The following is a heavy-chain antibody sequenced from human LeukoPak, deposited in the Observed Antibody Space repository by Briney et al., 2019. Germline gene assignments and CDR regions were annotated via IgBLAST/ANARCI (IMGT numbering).Heavy chain of an antibody. CDR3: ARVPVTYGYYFDY. CDR1: GFTFSSYA. V-gene: IGHV3-30-3*01. Sequence: GGSLRLSCAASGFTFSSYAVHWVRQAPGKGLEWVAVISYDGSNKYYADSVKGRFTISRDNSKNTLYLQMNSLRAEDTAVYYCARVPVTYGYYFDYWGQGTLVTVSS. D-gene: IGHD4-17*01. CDR2: ISYDGSNK. J-gene: IGHJ4*02.